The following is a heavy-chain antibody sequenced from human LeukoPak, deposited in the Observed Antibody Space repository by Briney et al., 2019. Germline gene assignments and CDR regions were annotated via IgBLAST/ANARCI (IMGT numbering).Heavy chain of an antibody. CDR3: AKYSSSSNWFVP. CDR2: IIPILGIA. V-gene: IGHV1-69*04. J-gene: IGHJ5*02. CDR1: GGTFSSYA. Sequence: GASVKVSCKASGGTFSSYAISWVRQAPGQGLEWMGRIIPILGIANYAQKFQGRVTITADKSTSTAYMELSSLRSEDTAVYYCAKYSSSSNWFVPWGQGTLVTVSS. D-gene: IGHD6-6*01.